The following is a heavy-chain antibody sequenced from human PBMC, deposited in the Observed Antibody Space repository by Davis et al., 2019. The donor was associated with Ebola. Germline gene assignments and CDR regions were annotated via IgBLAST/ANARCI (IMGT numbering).Heavy chain of an antibody. CDR1: GGFLKSYY. Sequence: SETLSLTCTVSGGFLKSYYWSWIRQPPGKGLEWIGHTYHSGSTNYNPSLESRVTISVDTSKNQFSLEVTSVTAADTAVYYCARQTYDTVDYYYYGMDVWGHGTTVTVSS. CDR3: ARQTYDTVDYYYYGMDV. CDR2: TYHSGST. J-gene: IGHJ6*02. D-gene: IGHD1-1*01. V-gene: IGHV4-59*08.